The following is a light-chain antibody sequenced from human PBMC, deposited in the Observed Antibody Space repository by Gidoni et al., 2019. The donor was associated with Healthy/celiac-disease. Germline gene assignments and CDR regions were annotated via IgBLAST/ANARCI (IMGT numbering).Light chain of an antibody. Sequence: QSALTPPVSVSGSPGQSLTISCTGTSSDVGGYNYVSCYQQHPGKAPKLMIYAVSNRPSGVSNRFSGSKSGNTASLTISGLQAEDEADYYCSSYTSSSTRVFGGGTKLTVL. CDR1: SSDVGGYNY. J-gene: IGLJ2*01. V-gene: IGLV2-14*01. CDR3: SSYTSSSTRV. CDR2: AVS.